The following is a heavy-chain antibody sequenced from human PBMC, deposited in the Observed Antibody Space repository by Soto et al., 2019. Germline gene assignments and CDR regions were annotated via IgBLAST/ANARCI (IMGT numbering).Heavy chain of an antibody. J-gene: IGHJ6*02. D-gene: IGHD4-17*01. V-gene: IGHV1-69*13. CDR1: GYTFTSYG. CDR2: IIPIFGTA. CDR3: ARVPRSTTVVTLDRYYGMDV. Sequence: SVKVSCKASGYTFTSYGISWVRQAPGQGLEWMGGIIPIFGTANYAQKFQGRGTITADESTSTAYMGLSSLRSEDTAVYYCARVPRSTTVVTLDRYYGMDVWGQGTTVTVSS.